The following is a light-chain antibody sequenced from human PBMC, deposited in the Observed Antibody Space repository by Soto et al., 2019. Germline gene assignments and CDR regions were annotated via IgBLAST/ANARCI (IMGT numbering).Light chain of an antibody. CDR2: EGS. CDR1: SSDVGSSNL. CDR3: CSFTGSSSLYV. J-gene: IGLJ1*01. Sequence: VLTQPASVSGSPGQSIIISCTGTSSDVGSSNLVSWYQHHPGKAPKLIISEGSRRPSGVSGRFSGSKSGNTASLTISGLQVGDEADYYCCSFTGSSSLYVFGTGTKVTVL. V-gene: IGLV2-23*01.